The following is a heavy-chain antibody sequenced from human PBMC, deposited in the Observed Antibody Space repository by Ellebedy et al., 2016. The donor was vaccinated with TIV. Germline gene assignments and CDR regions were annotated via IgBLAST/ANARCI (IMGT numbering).Heavy chain of an antibody. CDR2: INQSGRT. D-gene: IGHD5-18*01. V-gene: IGHV4-30-2*01. CDR3: ARGRHSYGYEWLDT. CDR1: GGSMRSGPYC. J-gene: IGHJ5*02. Sequence: SETLSLXXAVSGGSMRSGPYCWSWIRQPPGKGLEWVGYINQSGRTYYNPSLKSRVTISVDRPRNKFSLDLRSVTAADTAVYDCARGRHSYGYEWLDTWGQGTLASVSS.